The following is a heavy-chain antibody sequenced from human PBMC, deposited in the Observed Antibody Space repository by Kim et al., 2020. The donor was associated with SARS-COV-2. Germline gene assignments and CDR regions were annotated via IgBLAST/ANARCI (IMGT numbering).Heavy chain of an antibody. CDR1: GGTFSSYA. D-gene: IGHD4-17*01. V-gene: IGHV1-69*04. Sequence: SVKVSCKASGGTFSSYAISWVRQAPGQGLEWMGRIIPILGIANYAQKFQGRVTITADKSTSTAYMELSSLRSEDTAVYYCARDGGARPDYGDYEFWGQGTLVTVSS. CDR3: ARDGGARPDYGDYEF. CDR2: IIPILGIA. J-gene: IGHJ4*02.